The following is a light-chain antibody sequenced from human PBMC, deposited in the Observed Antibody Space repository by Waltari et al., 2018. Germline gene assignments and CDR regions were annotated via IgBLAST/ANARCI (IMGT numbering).Light chain of an antibody. CDR1: SSTIRRNA. J-gene: IGLJ3*02. CDR2: ATN. CDR3: AAWDDSLSGWV. V-gene: IGLV1-44*01. Sequence: QSVLTQPPSASGTPGQRVTISCSGSSSTIRRNAVIWYQQLPGTAPKLLIYATNQRPAGVPERFSGSKSGTSASLAISGLQSEDEADYYCAAWDDSLSGWVFGGGTKLTVL.